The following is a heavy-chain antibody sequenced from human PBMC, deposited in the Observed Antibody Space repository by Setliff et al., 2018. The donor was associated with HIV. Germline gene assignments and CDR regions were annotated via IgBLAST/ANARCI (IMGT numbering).Heavy chain of an antibody. CDR3: ARVPFTTGFDY. CDR1: GGSISSYY. Sequence: SETLSLTCTVSGGSISSYYWSWIRQPPGKGLEWIGYIYYSGSTNYNPSLKSRVTISVDTSKNQFSLKLSSVTAADTAVFYCARVPFTTGFDYWGQGILVNVSS. J-gene: IGHJ4*02. D-gene: IGHD3-3*01. CDR2: IYYSGST. V-gene: IGHV4-59*08.